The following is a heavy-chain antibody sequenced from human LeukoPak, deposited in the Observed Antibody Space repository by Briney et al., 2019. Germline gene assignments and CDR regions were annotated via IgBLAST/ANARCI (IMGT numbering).Heavy chain of an antibody. CDR1: GYTFTSYY. Sequence: ASVKVSCKASGYTFTSYYMHWVRQAPGQGLEWMGIINPSGGSTSYAQKFQGRVTMTRDMSTSTVYMELSSLRSEDTAVYYCAPLGYGGNSDAFDIWGQGTVVTVPS. D-gene: IGHD4-23*01. CDR3: APLGYGGNSDAFDI. J-gene: IGHJ3*02. CDR2: INPSGGST. V-gene: IGHV1-46*01.